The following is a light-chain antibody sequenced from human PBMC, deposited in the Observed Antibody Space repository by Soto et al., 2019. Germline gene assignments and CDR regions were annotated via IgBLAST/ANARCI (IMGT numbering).Light chain of an antibody. CDR2: DVS. J-gene: IGLJ3*02. Sequence: QSALTQPRSVSASPGQSVAISCIGTSSDVGGYNFVSWYQQYPGKAPKIIIYDVSKRPSGIPDRFSGSKSGNTASLTISGLQAGEGAGYYCCSYAGSYTLWVFGGGTPLTVL. V-gene: IGLV2-11*01. CDR3: CSYAGSYTLWV. CDR1: SSDVGGYNF.